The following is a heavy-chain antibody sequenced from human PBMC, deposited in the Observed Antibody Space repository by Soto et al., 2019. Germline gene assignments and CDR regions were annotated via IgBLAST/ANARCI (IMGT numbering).Heavy chain of an antibody. Sequence: EVQLVESGGGLVKPGGSLRLSCAASGFTFSSYSMNWVRQAPGKGLEWVSSISSSSSYIYYADSVKGRFTISRDNAKNSLYLQRNRLRAEDTAVYYCARDGASRCSGGSCHDVYWGQGTLVTVSS. J-gene: IGHJ4*02. D-gene: IGHD2-15*01. CDR1: GFTFSSYS. V-gene: IGHV3-21*01. CDR3: ARDGASRCSGGSCHDVY. CDR2: ISSSSSYI.